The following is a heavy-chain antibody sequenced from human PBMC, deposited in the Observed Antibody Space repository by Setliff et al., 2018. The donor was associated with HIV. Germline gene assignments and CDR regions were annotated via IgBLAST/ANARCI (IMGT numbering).Heavy chain of an antibody. CDR2: IYNSAST. CDR3: ARETYYYDNPQYYYYYMDV. V-gene: IGHV4-4*09. D-gene: IGHD3-22*01. J-gene: IGHJ6*03. CDR1: GDSISTDY. Sequence: SETLSLTCTVSGDSISTDYWTWIRQPPGKGLEWIGYIYNSASTSYNPSLKSRVTISVDTSKNQFSLRLSSVTAADTAVYYCARETYYYDNPQYYYYYMDVWGKGTTVTVSS.